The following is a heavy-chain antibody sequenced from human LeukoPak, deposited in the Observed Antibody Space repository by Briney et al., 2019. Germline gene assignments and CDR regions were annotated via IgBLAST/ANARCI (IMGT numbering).Heavy chain of an antibody. CDR2: ISTSSSYI. CDR3: AKTGSRGGTFRPSYYYYYMDV. J-gene: IGHJ6*03. V-gene: IGHV3-21*01. CDR1: GFTFSNYN. D-gene: IGHD3-9*01. Sequence: GGSLRLSCAASGFTFSNYNMNWVRQAPGKGLEWVSSISTSSSYIYYADSVKGRFTISRDNAKKSLYLQMNSLRPEDTALYYCAKTGSRGGTFRPSYYYYYMDVWGKGTTVTISS.